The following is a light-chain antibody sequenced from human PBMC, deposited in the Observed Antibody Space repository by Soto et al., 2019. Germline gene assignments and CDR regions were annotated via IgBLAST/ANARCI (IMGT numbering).Light chain of an antibody. CDR2: GAA. V-gene: IGKV3-20*01. CDR3: QQYGSTPYT. CDR1: QSVSSSY. J-gene: IGKJ2*01. Sequence: EIVLTQSPGTRTLSPGERATLSCRASQSVSSSYLAWYQKKPSQAPRLLIYGAASRATGSLDRFSGSGSRTDFTLNITSLDAEELPMDYCQQYGSTPYTFGHRTKLEIK.